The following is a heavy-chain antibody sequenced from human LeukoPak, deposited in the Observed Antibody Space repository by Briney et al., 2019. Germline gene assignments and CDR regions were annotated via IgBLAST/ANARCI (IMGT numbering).Heavy chain of an antibody. CDR1: GFTFSSYE. CDR2: ISSSGSTM. D-gene: IGHD6-13*01. V-gene: IGHV3-48*03. CDR3: ASSSWYALDY. Sequence: GGSLRLSCAASGFTFSSYEMNWVRQAPGKGLEWVSYISSSGSTMYYADSVKGRFTISRDNAKNSLYLQMNSLRAEDTAIYYCASSSWYALDYWGQGTLVTVSS. J-gene: IGHJ4*02.